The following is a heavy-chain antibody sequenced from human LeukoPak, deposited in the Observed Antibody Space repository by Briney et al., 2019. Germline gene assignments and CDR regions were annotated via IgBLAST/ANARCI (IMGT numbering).Heavy chain of an antibody. CDR1: GGSVSSGSYY. CDR2: IYYSGST. CDR3: ARARGYSYGLSGRYLDY. J-gene: IGHJ4*02. D-gene: IGHD5-18*01. V-gene: IGHV4-61*01. Sequence: SETLSLTCTVSGGSVSSGSYYWSWIRQPPGKGLEWIGYIYYSGSTNYNPSLKSRVTISVDTSKNQFSLKLSSVTAADTAVYYCARARGYSYGLSGRYLDYWGQGTLVTVSS.